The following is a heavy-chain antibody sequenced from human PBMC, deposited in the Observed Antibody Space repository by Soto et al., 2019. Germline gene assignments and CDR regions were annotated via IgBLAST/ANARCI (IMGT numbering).Heavy chain of an antibody. CDR3: ANLGYDSGGNFDY. Sequence: GGSLRLSCAASGFTFSSYAMSWVRQAPGKGLEWVSAISGSGGSTYYADSVKGRFTISRDNSKNTLYLQMNSLRAEDTAVYYCANLGYDSGGNFDYWGQGTLVTVSS. CDR1: GFTFSSYA. J-gene: IGHJ4*02. CDR2: ISGSGGST. D-gene: IGHD5-12*01. V-gene: IGHV3-23*01.